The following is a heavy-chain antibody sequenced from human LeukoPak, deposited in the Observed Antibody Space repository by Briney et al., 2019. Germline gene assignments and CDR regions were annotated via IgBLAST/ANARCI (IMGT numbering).Heavy chain of an antibody. CDR2: IFGSGGSA. D-gene: IGHD6-19*01. Sequence: PGGSLRLSCTASGFTFSSYAMYWVRQAPGKGLECVSGIFGSGGSAHYADSVKGRFTISRDNSQNTVYLQMNSLRAEDTAVYYCGKTTTGYSSGRNPAWPVDYWGQGTLVTVSS. V-gene: IGHV3-23*01. J-gene: IGHJ4*02. CDR3: GKTTTGYSSGRNPAWPVDY. CDR1: GFTFSSYA.